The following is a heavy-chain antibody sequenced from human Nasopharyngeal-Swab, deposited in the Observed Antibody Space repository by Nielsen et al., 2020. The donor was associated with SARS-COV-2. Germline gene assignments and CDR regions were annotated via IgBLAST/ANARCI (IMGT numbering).Heavy chain of an antibody. CDR3: AKDRDSGDDSDDYYHYYGMDV. J-gene: IGHJ6*02. V-gene: IGHV3-23*01. CDR1: GFTFSSYA. CDR2: ISGSDHTT. Sequence: GGSLRLSRAASGFTFSSYAISWVRQAPGKGLEWVSVISGSDHTTYYADSVKGRFTISRDNSKNTVNLQMNSLRVEDTAIYYCAKDRDSGDDSDDYYHYYGMDVWGQGTTVTVFS. D-gene: IGHD5-12*01.